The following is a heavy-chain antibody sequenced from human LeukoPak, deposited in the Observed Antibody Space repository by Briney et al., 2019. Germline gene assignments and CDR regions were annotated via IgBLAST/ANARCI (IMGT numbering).Heavy chain of an antibody. CDR1: GGSISSYY. V-gene: IGHV4-59*01. Sequence: SSETLSLTCTVSGGSISSYYWSWIRQPPGKGLEWIGYIYYSGSTNYNPSLKSRVTISVDTSKNQFSLKLSSVTAADTAVYYCARSSSSWIFDYWGQGTQVTVSS. J-gene: IGHJ4*02. CDR3: ARSSSSWIFDY. CDR2: IYYSGST. D-gene: IGHD6-13*01.